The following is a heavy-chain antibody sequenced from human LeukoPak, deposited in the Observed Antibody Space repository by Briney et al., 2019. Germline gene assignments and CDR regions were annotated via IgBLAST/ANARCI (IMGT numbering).Heavy chain of an antibody. CDR3: ARLAYIPEDN. V-gene: IGHV3-48*01. D-gene: IGHD3-16*01. Sequence: QAPGXXXEWVSYISSSSSTIYYADSVKGRFTISRDNAKNSLYLQMNSLRAEDTAVYYCARLAYIPEDNWGQGTLVTVSS. CDR2: ISSSSSTI. J-gene: IGHJ4*02.